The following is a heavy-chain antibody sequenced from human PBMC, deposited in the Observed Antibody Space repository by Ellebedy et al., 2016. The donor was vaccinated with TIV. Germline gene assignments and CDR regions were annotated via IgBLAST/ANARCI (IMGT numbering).Heavy chain of an antibody. Sequence: MPSETLSLTCTVSGGSISNSAYYLNWIRQPPGKGLEWIGSIYYSGSAYYNPSLKSRVTVSVDTSKNQFSLNLNSVTAADTAVYYCARDPALPRGRFDTWGQGTLVTVSS. CDR3: ARDPALPRGRFDT. V-gene: IGHV4-39*07. J-gene: IGHJ5*02. CDR1: GGSISNSAYY. CDR2: IYYSGSA.